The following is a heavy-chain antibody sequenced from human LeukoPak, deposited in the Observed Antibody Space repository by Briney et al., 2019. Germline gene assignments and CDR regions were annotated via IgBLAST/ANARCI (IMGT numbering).Heavy chain of an antibody. J-gene: IGHJ6*02. Sequence: GESLKISCKGSGHDFTTSWIGWVRQMSGKGLEWMGMINPGDSDTRYSPSFRGQVTISADKNISTVYLQWSSLKATDTAIYYCARQSYSGYQHPHGVDVWGQGTTVAVSS. CDR3: ARQSYSGYQHPHGVDV. D-gene: IGHD5-12*01. CDR1: GHDFTTSW. V-gene: IGHV5-51*01. CDR2: INPGDSDT.